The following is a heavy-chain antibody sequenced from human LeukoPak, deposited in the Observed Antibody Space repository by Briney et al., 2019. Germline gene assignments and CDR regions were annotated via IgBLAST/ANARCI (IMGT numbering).Heavy chain of an antibody. D-gene: IGHD6-13*01. J-gene: IGHJ4*02. CDR2: IRYDGSNK. Sequence: GGSLRLSCAASGFTFSSYGMHWVRQAPGKGLEWVAFIRYDGSNKYYADSVKGRFTISRDNSKNTLYLQMNSLRAEDTAVYYCARDRGAAAGDLDYWGQGTLVTVSS. CDR1: GFTFSSYG. V-gene: IGHV3-30*02. CDR3: ARDRGAAAGDLDY.